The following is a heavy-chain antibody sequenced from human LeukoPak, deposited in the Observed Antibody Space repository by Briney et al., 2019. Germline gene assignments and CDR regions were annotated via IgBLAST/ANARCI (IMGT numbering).Heavy chain of an antibody. CDR1: GCTFTTKW. J-gene: IGHJ4*02. V-gene: IGHV5-51*01. CDR2: IYPGDSDT. CDR3: ARDGAYSAYDFPY. Sequence: GASLKISWKGSGCTFTTKWIAWVRQMSGKGLEWMGIIYPGDSDTRYSPSFQGQVTISVDKSINTAYLQWSSLRASDTAIYYCARDGAYSAYDFPYWGQGTLVTVS. D-gene: IGHD5-12*01.